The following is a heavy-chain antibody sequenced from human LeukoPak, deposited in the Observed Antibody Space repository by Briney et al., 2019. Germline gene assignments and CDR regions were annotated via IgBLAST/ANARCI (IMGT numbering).Heavy chain of an antibody. D-gene: IGHD1-26*01. J-gene: IGHJ4*02. CDR3: ARDWELGY. CDR2: VHASGGRT. Sequence: ASVKVSCKTSGYTFTTYYIHWVRQAPGQGLEWMGSVHASGGRTTYAQKFQGRVTITRDTSTSTVYMDLSSLRSEDTAVYYCARDWELGYWGQGTLVTVSS. CDR1: GYTFTTYY. V-gene: IGHV1-46*01.